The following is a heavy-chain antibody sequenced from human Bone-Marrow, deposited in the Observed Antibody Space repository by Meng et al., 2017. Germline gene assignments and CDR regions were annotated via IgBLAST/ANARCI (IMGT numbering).Heavy chain of an antibody. D-gene: IGHD5-18*01. CDR1: GLNFNDAW. Sequence: GESLKISCAVSGLNFNDAWMSWVRQAPGKGLEYVSAISSNGGSTYYANSVKGRFTISRDNSKNTLYLQMGSLRAEDMAVYYCARARGYSYGYAFDIWGQGTMVTVSS. V-gene: IGHV3-64*01. CDR2: ISSNGGST. CDR3: ARARGYSYGYAFDI. J-gene: IGHJ3*02.